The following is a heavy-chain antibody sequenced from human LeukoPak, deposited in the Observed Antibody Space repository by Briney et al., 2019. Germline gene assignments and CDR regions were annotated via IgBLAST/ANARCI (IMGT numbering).Heavy chain of an antibody. V-gene: IGHV4-61*02. CDR2: IRYSGNT. J-gene: IGHJ5*02. D-gene: IGHD3-10*01. CDR1: GDSISSGRHY. CDR3: ARGGLYWFDP. Sequence: SETLSLTCTVSGDSISSGRHYWSWIRQPAGKSLEWIGRIRYSGNTKYNPSLNGRLSISVDTSKNQFSLNITPVTAADTAVYYCARGGLYWFDPWGQGTQVTVSS.